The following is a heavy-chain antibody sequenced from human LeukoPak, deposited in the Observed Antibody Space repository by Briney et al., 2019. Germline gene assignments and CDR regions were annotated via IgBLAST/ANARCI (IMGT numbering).Heavy chain of an antibody. CDR1: GFIVDDDA. CDR3: VEDGYSSGWYQEDF. J-gene: IGHJ4*02. CDR2: ICGSGGST. D-gene: IGHD6-19*01. Sequence: AGTLSLSCAASGFIVDDDAMYWGRQPQGQGLDWVSLICGSGGSTYYADPVKGRFIISRVNSKHTLYLQMDSVIADDKAVYYCVEDGYSSGWYQEDFWGQGSLVTVSS. V-gene: IGHV3-43*02.